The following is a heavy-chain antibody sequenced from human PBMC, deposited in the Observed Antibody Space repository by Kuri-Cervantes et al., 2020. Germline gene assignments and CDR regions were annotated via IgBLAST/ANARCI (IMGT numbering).Heavy chain of an antibody. D-gene: IGHD6-19*01. CDR2: IGTADDT. J-gene: IGHJ3*02. Sequence: GGLLRLYPAASGFTFSSYDMHWVRQATGKGLEWVSAIGTADDTYYPGSVKGRFTISRENAKNSLYLQMNSLRAEDTALYHCARDRSGWYRYAFDIWGQGTMVTVSS. CDR3: ARDRSGWYRYAFDI. CDR1: GFTFSSYD. V-gene: IGHV3-13*01.